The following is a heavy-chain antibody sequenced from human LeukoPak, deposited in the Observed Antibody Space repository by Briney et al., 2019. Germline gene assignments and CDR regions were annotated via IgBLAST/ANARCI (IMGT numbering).Heavy chain of an antibody. CDR2: ISSSSSYI. CDR3: ARYGLAAFDI. D-gene: IGHD6-19*01. Sequence: GGSLRLSRAASGFTFSSYSMNWVRQAPGKGLEWVSSISSSSSYIYYADSVKGRFTIFRDNAKNSLYLQMNSLRAEDTAVYYCARYGLAAFDIWGQGTMVTVSS. V-gene: IGHV3-21*01. CDR1: GFTFSSYS. J-gene: IGHJ3*02.